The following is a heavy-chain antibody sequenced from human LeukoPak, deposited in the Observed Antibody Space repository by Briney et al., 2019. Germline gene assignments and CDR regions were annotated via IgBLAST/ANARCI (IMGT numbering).Heavy chain of an antibody. CDR1: GGSFSGYY. V-gene: IGHV4-34*01. J-gene: IGHJ4*02. Sequence: AETLSLTCAVYGGSFSGYYWSWIRQPPGKGLEWIGEINHSGSTNYNPSLKSRVTISVDTSKNQFSLKLSSVTAADTAVYYCARWIVVVPAARRYFDYWGQGTLVTVSS. D-gene: IGHD2-2*01. CDR3: ARWIVVVPAARRYFDY. CDR2: INHSGST.